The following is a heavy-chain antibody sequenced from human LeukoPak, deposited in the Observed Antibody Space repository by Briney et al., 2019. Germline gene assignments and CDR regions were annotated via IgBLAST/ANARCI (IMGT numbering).Heavy chain of an antibody. J-gene: IGHJ5*02. V-gene: IGHV1-69*04. Sequence: GSSVKVSCKASGGTFSSYAISWVRQAPGQGLEWMGRIIPILGIANYAQKFQGRVTITADKSTSTAYMELSSLRSDDTAVYYCARDSGIVGAPLAGFPRPWGQGTLVTVSS. CDR2: IIPILGIA. CDR3: ARDSGIVGAPLAGFPRP. CDR1: GGTFSSYA. D-gene: IGHD1-26*01.